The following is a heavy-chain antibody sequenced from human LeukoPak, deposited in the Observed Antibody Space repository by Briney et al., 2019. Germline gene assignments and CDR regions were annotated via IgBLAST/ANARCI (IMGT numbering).Heavy chain of an antibody. CDR1: GYTFTSYD. Sequence: GASVTVSCKASGYTFTSYDINWVRQATGQGLEWMGWMNPNSGNTGYAQKFQGRVTMTRNTSISTAYMELSSLRSEDTAVYYCASEAYYDFWSGYSPSGFDPWGQGTLVTVSS. D-gene: IGHD3-3*01. V-gene: IGHV1-8*01. CDR2: MNPNSGNT. J-gene: IGHJ5*02. CDR3: ASEAYYDFWSGYSPSGFDP.